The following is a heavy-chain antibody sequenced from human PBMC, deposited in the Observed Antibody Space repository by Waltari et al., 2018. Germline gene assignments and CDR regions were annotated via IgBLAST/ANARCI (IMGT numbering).Heavy chain of an antibody. Sequence: QVQLQESGPGLVKPSETLSLTCIVSGDSITSSSWNWIRQPPGKGLEWIGYLYNSGSTNYNPSLKSRVTISVDTSKNQFSLKLTSVTAADTAVYYCARDPGSASWYGAFDVWGQGTMVSVSS. CDR1: GDSITSSS. CDR3: ARDPGSASWYGAFDV. J-gene: IGHJ3*01. CDR2: LYNSGST. V-gene: IGHV4-59*01. D-gene: IGHD6-13*01.